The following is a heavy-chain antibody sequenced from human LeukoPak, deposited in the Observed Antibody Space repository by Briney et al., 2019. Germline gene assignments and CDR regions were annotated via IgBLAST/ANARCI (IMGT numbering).Heavy chain of an antibody. CDR1: GFTFSSYW. J-gene: IGHJ5*02. CDR2: IKQDGSEK. V-gene: IGHV3-7*01. Sequence: GGSLRLSCAASGFTFSSYWMSWVRQAPGKRLEWVANIKQDGSEKYYVDSVKGRFTISRDNAKNSLYLQMNSLRAEDTAVYYCAKDSSSVLHGWFDPWGQGTLVTVSS. CDR3: AKDSSSVLHGWFDP. D-gene: IGHD6-6*01.